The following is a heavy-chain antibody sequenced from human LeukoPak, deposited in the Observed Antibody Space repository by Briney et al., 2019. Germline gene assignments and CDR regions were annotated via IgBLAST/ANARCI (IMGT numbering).Heavy chain of an antibody. CDR3: AREGQQLVYLDY. V-gene: IGHV3-21*01. J-gene: IGHJ4*02. D-gene: IGHD6-13*01. Sequence: GGSLRLSCAASGFTFSSYSMNWVRQAPGKGLEWVSSISSSSSYIYYADSVKGRFTISRDNAKNSLYLQMNSLRAEDTAVYYCAREGQQLVYLDYWGQGTLVTVSS. CDR2: ISSSSSYI. CDR1: GFTFSSYS.